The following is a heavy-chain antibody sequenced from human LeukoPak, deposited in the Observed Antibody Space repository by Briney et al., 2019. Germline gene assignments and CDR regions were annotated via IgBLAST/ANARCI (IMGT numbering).Heavy chain of an antibody. CDR2: IWYDGSNK. V-gene: IGHV3-33*01. J-gene: IGHJ6*04. Sequence: GRSLRLSCAASGFTFSSYGMHWVRQAPGKGLEWVAVIWYDGSNKYYADSVKGRFTISRDNSKNTLYLQMNSLRAEDTAVYYCARATEYCGSTSGYPYYYGREVWGKGPTVTVSS. CDR1: GFTFSSYG. CDR3: ARATEYCGSTSGYPYYYGREV. D-gene: IGHD2-2*01.